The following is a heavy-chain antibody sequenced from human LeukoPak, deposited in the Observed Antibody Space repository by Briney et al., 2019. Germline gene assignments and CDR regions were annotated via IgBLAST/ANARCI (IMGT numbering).Heavy chain of an antibody. Sequence: PSETLSLTCNVSGDYITTTNYYRAWIRQPPGKGLEWIASVFYSGTTYYNPSLKSRVIISMDTSRKQISLRLSSVTATDTAIYYCARRSRLYRHETTGYYDSWGQGTLVTVSS. CDR1: GDYITTTNYY. D-gene: IGHD3-9*01. CDR3: ARRSRLYRHETTGYYDS. CDR2: VFYSGTT. V-gene: IGHV4-39*01. J-gene: IGHJ4*02.